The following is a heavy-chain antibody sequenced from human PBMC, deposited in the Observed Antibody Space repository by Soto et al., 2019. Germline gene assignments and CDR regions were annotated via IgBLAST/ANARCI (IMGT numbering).Heavy chain of an antibody. D-gene: IGHD2-15*01. CDR2: IYYSGST. Sequence: QVQLQESGPGLVKPSQTLSLTCTVSGGSISSGGYYWSWIRQHPGKGLEWIGYIYYSGSTYYKPSLQGRVTISVDTSKNQFSLKLSAVTAADTAVYYCARWYCSGGSCYSEGNYFDYWGQGTLVTVSS. V-gene: IGHV4-31*03. J-gene: IGHJ4*02. CDR3: ARWYCSGGSCYSEGNYFDY. CDR1: GGSISSGGYY.